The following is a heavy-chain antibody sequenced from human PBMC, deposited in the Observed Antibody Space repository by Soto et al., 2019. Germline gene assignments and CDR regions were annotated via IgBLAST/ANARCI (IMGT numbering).Heavy chain of an antibody. CDR3: ARAKAPLYSSSWYWFDP. CDR2: IYYSGST. J-gene: IGHJ5*02. Sequence: QVQLQESGPGLVKPSETLSLTCTVSGGSISSYYWSWIRQPPGKGLEWIGYIYYSGSTDYNPALKSRVTITVDTSKNPFSLKLSSVTAADPAVYYCARAKAPLYSSSWYWFDPWGQGTLVTVSS. D-gene: IGHD6-13*01. CDR1: GGSISSYY. V-gene: IGHV4-59*08.